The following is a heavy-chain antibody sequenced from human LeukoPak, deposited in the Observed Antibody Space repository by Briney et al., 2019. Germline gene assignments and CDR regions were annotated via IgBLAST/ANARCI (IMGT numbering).Heavy chain of an antibody. CDR2: IYYSGNT. CDR1: GGSIISSSYY. CDR3: ARDRFDDSSGYYYHYYYYMDV. V-gene: IGHV4-39*07. D-gene: IGHD3-22*01. Sequence: SETLSLTCTVSGGSIISSSYYWGWLRQPPGTGLEWIGSIYYSGNTDSNPSLKGRVTISVETSKNQFSLKLSSVTAADTAVYYCARDRFDDSSGYYYHYYYYMDVWGKGTTVTVSS. J-gene: IGHJ6*03.